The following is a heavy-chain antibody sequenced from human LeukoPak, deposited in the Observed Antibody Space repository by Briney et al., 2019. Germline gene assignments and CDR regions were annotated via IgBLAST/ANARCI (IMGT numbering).Heavy chain of an antibody. CDR1: GFTFSSYS. Sequence: PGGSLRLSCAASGFTFSSYSMNWVRQAPGKGLEWISYIMRTAADVTSYADSVEGRFTISRDDAKNSLYLQMNSLRDDDTAVYYCVRDWSYAFDLWGQGTMVTVSS. J-gene: IGHJ3*01. V-gene: IGHV3-48*02. CDR2: IMRTAADVT. CDR3: VRDWSYAFDL.